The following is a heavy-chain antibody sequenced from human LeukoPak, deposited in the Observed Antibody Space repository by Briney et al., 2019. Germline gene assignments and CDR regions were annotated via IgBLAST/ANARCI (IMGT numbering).Heavy chain of an antibody. CDR2: IWYDGSNK. J-gene: IGHJ6*02. CDR1: GFTFSSYG. CDR3: ARSGYSSGWKSYYYYGMDV. Sequence: PGGSLRLSCAASGFTFSSYGMHWVRQAPGKGLEWVAVIWYDGSNKYYADSVKGRFTISRDNSKNTLYLRMNSLRAEDTAVYYCARSGYSSGWKSYYYYGMDVWGQGTTVTISS. D-gene: IGHD6-19*01. V-gene: IGHV3-33*01.